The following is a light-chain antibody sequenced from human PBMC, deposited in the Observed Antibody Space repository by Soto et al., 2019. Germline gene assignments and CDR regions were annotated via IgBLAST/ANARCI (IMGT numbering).Light chain of an antibody. V-gene: IGKV3-11*01. CDR1: QSVSSY. CDR2: DAS. CDR3: QQRSNWPSIT. J-gene: IGKJ5*01. Sequence: EIVLTQSPATLSLSPGERGTLSCRASQSVSSYLAWYQQKPGQAPXLLIYDASNRATGIPARFSGSGSGTDFTLTISSLEPEDFAVYYCQQRSNWPSITFGQGTRLEIK.